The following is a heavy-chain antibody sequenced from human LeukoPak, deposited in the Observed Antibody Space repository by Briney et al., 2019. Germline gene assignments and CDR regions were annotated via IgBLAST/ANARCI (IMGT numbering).Heavy chain of an antibody. CDR2: ISWNSGSI. D-gene: IGHD3-16*01. Sequence: PGGSLRLSCAASGFTFDDYAMHWVRQAPGKGLEWVSGISWNSGSIGYADSVKGRFTISRDNSKNTLYLQMNSLRAEDTAVYYCAKDRPLGWPDYYFDYWGQGTLVTVSS. J-gene: IGHJ4*02. V-gene: IGHV3-9*01. CDR3: AKDRPLGWPDYYFDY. CDR1: GFTFDDYA.